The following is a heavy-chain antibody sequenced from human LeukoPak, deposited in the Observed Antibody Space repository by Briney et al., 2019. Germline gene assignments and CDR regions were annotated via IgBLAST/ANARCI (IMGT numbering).Heavy chain of an antibody. CDR2: INSDGSST. D-gene: IGHD4-17*01. V-gene: IGHV3-74*01. CDR3: AKDYGDYLFDY. CDR1: GFTFSSYW. Sequence: PGGSLRLSCAASGFTFSSYWMHWVRQAPGKGLVWVSRINSDGSSTSYADSVKGRFTISRDNAKNTLYLQMNSLRAEDTAVYYCAKDYGDYLFDYWGQGTLVTVSS. J-gene: IGHJ4*02.